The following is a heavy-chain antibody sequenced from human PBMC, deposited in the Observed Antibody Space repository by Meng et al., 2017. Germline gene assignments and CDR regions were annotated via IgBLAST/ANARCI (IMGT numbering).Heavy chain of an antibody. J-gene: IGHJ4*02. Sequence: QVQLVQSGADVKNPGASVKVSCKASGYAFTSYDINWVRQATGQGLEWMGWMNPNSGNTGYAQKFQGRVTMTRNTSISTAYMELSSLRSEDTAVYYCARGPNRWTGFDYWGQGTLVTASS. CDR2: MNPNSGNT. V-gene: IGHV1-8*01. D-gene: IGHD3/OR15-3a*01. CDR1: GYAFTSYD. CDR3: ARGPNRWTGFDY.